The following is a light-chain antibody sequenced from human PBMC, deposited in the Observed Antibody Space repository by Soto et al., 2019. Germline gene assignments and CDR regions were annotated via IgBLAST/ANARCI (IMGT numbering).Light chain of an antibody. Sequence: ETVMTQSPDTLSVSPGERVTLSCRASQSVRNNLAWYQQKSGQAPRLLIYGASTRATGIPARFSGSGSGTELTLTISSLQSEDIGVYYCQQYNSWPLTFGGGTKVGIK. CDR2: GAS. CDR1: QSVRNN. J-gene: IGKJ4*01. V-gene: IGKV3-15*01. CDR3: QQYNSWPLT.